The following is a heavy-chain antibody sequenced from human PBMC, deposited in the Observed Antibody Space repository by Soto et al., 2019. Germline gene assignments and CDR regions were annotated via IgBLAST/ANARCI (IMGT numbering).Heavy chain of an antibody. Sequence: LQQWGAGLLKPSETLSLTCGVYAGSFSGYYWTWIRQPPGKGLEWIGEINHSGRTNQNPSLESRVTISADTSKNQFTLKLSSVTAADTALYYCARGDTATGKNVFDFWGQGTLVTVSS. CDR3: ARGDTATGKNVFDF. J-gene: IGHJ3*01. CDR1: AGSFSGYY. V-gene: IGHV4-34*01. CDR2: INHSGRT.